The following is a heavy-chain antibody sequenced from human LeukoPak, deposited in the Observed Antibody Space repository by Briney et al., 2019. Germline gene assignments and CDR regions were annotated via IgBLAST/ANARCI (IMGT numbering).Heavy chain of an antibody. Sequence: GGSLRLSCAASGFTSSSYGMHWVRQAPGKGLEWVAFIRYDGSNKYYADSVKGRFTISRDNSKNTLYLQMNSLRAEDTAVYYCAKDSMVYCSSTSCYPDYWGQGTLVTVSS. CDR2: IRYDGSNK. CDR1: GFTSSSYG. CDR3: AKDSMVYCSSTSCYPDY. V-gene: IGHV3-30*02. D-gene: IGHD2-2*01. J-gene: IGHJ4*02.